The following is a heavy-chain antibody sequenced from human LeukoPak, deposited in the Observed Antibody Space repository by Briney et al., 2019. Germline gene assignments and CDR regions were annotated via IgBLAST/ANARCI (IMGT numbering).Heavy chain of an antibody. CDR2: FDPEDGET. V-gene: IGHV1-24*01. CDR3: ATPYDFGDYFLGQ. D-gene: IGHD4-17*01. J-gene: IGHJ4*02. CDR1: GYTLTELS. Sequence: ASVKVSCKVSGYTLTELSMHWVRQAHGKGLEWMGGFDPEDGETIYAQKFQGRVTMTEDTSTDTDYMELSSLRSEDTAVYYCATPYDFGDYFLGQWGQGTLVTVSS.